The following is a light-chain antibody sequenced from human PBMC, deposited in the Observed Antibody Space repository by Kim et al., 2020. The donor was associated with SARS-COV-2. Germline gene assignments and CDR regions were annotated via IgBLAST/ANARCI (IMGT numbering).Light chain of an antibody. CDR1: IGDIGSYKD. V-gene: IGLV2-14*04. CDR2: DVS. CDR3: VAYTGATSFFV. J-gene: IGLJ1*01. Sequence: QSITISCTGGIGDIGSYKDVSWYHQDPGKAPQLILYDVSERPSGVSDRFSGSKSGNTASLTISSLRSEDEGDYYCVAYTGATSFFVFGSGTKVTVL.